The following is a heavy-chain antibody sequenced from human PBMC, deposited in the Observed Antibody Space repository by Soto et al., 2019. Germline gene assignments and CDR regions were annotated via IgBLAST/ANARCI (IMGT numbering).Heavy chain of an antibody. D-gene: IGHD6-13*01. J-gene: IGHJ4*02. Sequence: ASVKASCKASGDTFTTYYMHWVRQAPGQGLEWMGIINPSGGSTSYAQKFQGRVTMTRDTSTSTVYMELSSLRSEDTAVYYCARDGSSWYFDYWGQGTLVTVSS. CDR1: GDTFTTYY. CDR3: ARDGSSWYFDY. CDR2: INPSGGST. V-gene: IGHV1-46*01.